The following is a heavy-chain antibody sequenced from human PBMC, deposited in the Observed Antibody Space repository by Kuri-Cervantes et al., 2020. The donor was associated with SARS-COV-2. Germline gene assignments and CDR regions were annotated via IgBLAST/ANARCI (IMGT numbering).Heavy chain of an antibody. CDR3: ARSPTGVVIDY. CDR1: GFTFSAYW. D-gene: IGHD2-2*01. V-gene: IGHV3-74*01. Sequence: GGSLRLSCAASGFTFSAYWMHWVRRAPGKGLVWVSRIKTDGIYTNYADSVKGRFTISRDNSKNTLYLQMNSLRAGDTAIYYCARSPTGVVIDYWGQGTLVTVSS. J-gene: IGHJ4*02. CDR2: IKTDGIYT.